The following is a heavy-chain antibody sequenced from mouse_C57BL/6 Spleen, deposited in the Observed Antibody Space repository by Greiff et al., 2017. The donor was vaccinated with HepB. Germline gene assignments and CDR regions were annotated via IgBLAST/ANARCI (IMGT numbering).Heavy chain of an antibody. CDR1: GFTFSDYG. Sequence: EVQGVESGGGLVKPGGSLKLSCAASGFTFSDYGMHWVRQAPEKGLEWVAYISSGSSTIYYADTVKGRFTISRDNAKNTLFLQMTSLRSEDTAMYYWARDSSSYRYYAMDYWGQGTSVTVSS. J-gene: IGHJ4*01. CDR3: ARDSSSYRYYAMDY. CDR2: ISSGSSTI. D-gene: IGHD1-1*01. V-gene: IGHV5-17*01.